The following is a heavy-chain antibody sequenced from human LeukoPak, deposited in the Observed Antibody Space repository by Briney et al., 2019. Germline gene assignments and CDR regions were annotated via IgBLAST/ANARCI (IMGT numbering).Heavy chain of an antibody. J-gene: IGHJ4*02. V-gene: IGHV4-39*07. CDR1: GGSISSSSYY. Sequence: SETLSLTCTVSGGSISSSSYYWGWIRQPPGKGLEWIGSIYYSGSTYYNPSLKSRVTISVDTSKNQFSLKLSSVTAADTAVYYCARVGPHPYIVGATRDLDYWGQGTLVTVSS. CDR3: ARVGPHPYIVGATRDLDY. CDR2: IYYSGST. D-gene: IGHD1-26*01.